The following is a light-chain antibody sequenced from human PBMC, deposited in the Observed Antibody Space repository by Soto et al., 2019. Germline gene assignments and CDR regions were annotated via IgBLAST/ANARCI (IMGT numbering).Light chain of an antibody. Sequence: EVVMTQSPATLSVSPGERATLSCRASQSVNANLAWYQQKPGQAPRLLIHGASNRATGIPTRFSGSGFGTEFILTISSLQSEDFAVYYCQQYNTWLSTFGEGTKVEI. J-gene: IGKJ4*02. CDR2: GAS. CDR1: QSVNAN. CDR3: QQYNTWLST. V-gene: IGKV3-15*01.